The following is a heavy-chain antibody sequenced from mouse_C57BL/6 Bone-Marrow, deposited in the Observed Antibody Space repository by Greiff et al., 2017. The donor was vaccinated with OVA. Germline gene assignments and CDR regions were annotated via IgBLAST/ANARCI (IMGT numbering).Heavy chain of an antibody. CDR2: ISYDGSN. Sequence: EVKLLESGPGLVKPSQSLSLTCSVTGYSITSGYYWNWIRQFPGNKLEWMGYISYDGSNNYNPSLKNRISITRDTSKNQFFLKLNSVTTEDTATYYCAREDYDYGYYYAMDYWGQGTSVTVSS. J-gene: IGHJ4*01. CDR1: GYSITSGYY. CDR3: AREDYDYGYYYAMDY. D-gene: IGHD2-4*01. V-gene: IGHV3-6*01.